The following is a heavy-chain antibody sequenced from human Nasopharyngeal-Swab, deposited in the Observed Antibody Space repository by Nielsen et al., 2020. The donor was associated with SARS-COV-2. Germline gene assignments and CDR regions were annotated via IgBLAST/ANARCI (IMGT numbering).Heavy chain of an antibody. CDR2: INHSGST. J-gene: IGHJ4*02. CDR3: ARGPTQQLVRDY. D-gene: IGHD6-13*01. V-gene: IGHV4-34*01. Sequence: WIRQPPGKGLEWIGEINHSGSTNYNPSLKSRVTISVGTSKNQLSLKLSSVTAADTAVYYCARGPTQQLVRDYWGQGTLVTVSS.